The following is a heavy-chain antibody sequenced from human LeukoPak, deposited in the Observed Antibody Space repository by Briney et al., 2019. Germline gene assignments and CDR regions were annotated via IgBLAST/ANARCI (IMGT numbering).Heavy chain of an antibody. V-gene: IGHV1-69*13. CDR1: GGTFSSYA. J-gene: IGHJ4*02. CDR2: IIPIFGTA. Sequence: ASVKVSCKASGGTFSSYAISWVRQAPGQGLEWMGGIIPIFGTANYAQKFQGRVTITADESTSTAYMELSGLRSEDTAVYYCARDLNYYDSSGYSMEYWGQGTLVTVSS. CDR3: ARDLNYYDSSGYSMEY. D-gene: IGHD3-22*01.